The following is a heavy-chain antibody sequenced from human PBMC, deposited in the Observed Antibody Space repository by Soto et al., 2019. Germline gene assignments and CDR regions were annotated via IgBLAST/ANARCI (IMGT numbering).Heavy chain of an antibody. CDR1: GCSISSGGYY. Sequence: SETLSLTCPVSGCSISSGGYYWSWIRQHPGKGLEWIGYIYYSGSTYYNPSLKSRVTISVDTSKNQFSLKLSSVTAADTAVYYCARAIGGRLRYYYGMDVWGQGTTVTVSS. CDR2: IYYSGST. V-gene: IGHV4-31*03. CDR3: ARAIGGRLRYYYGMDV. D-gene: IGHD3-16*01. J-gene: IGHJ6*02.